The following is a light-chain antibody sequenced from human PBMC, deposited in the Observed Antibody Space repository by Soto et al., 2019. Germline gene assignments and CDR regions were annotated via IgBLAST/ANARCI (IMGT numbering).Light chain of an antibody. V-gene: IGLV2-14*01. CDR1: SRDVGAYNY. Sequence: QSVLTQPASVSGSPGQSITISCTGSSRDVGAYNYVSWYQQHPGKAPKLISYEFSNRPSGVSNRFSGSKSVNTASLTVSGLQAEDEADYYCSSYTSSNTWVFGGGTKLTVL. CDR2: EFS. CDR3: SSYTSSNTWV. J-gene: IGLJ3*02.